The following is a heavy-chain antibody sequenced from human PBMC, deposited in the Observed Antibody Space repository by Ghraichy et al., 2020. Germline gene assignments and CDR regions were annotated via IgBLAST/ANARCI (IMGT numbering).Heavy chain of an antibody. V-gene: IGHV3-43*01. CDR2: ITWNGGST. Sequence: ESLNISCAASGFTFDDYTMHWVRQAPGKGLEWVSLITWNGGSTYYGDSVKGRFTASRDNSKNSLFLQMNSLRTEDTALYYCAAEYYYDSSGSFHYWGQGTEV. D-gene: IGHD3-22*01. CDR3: AAEYYYDSSGSFHY. J-gene: IGHJ4*02. CDR1: GFTFDDYT.